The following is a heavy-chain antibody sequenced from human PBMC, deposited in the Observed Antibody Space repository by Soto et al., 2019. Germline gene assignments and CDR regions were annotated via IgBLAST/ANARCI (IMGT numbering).Heavy chain of an antibody. CDR1: GGSISSSNW. J-gene: IGHJ5*02. CDR2: IYHSGST. Sequence: KPSETLSLTCVVSGGSISSSNWWSWVRQPPGKGLEWIGEIYHSGSTNYNPSLKSRVTISVDKSKNQFSLKLSSVTAADTAVYYCARLIVVVPAAKRSDGLDPWGQGTLVTVS. CDR3: ARLIVVVPAAKRSDGLDP. V-gene: IGHV4-4*02. D-gene: IGHD2-2*01.